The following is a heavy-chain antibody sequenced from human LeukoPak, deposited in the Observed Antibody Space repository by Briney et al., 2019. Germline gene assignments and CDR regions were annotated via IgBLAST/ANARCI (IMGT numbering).Heavy chain of an antibody. Sequence: SGTLSLTCDVSGVSITKYLWNWIRQSPGKGLEWIGYLDVTGKKKYASFFESRVTISGDISKNQFSLRLTSLTAADTAVYYCASNPVAGFKTFDYWGQGTLVTVSS. CDR2: LDVTGKK. D-gene: IGHD6-19*01. CDR1: GVSITKYL. J-gene: IGHJ4*02. V-gene: IGHV4-59*12. CDR3: ASNPVAGFKTFDY.